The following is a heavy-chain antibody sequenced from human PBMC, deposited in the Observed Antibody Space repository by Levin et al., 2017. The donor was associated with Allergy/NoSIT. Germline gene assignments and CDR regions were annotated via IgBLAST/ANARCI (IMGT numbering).Heavy chain of an antibody. Sequence: SETLSLTCAVYGGSFSGYYWSWIRQPPGKGLEWIGEINHSGSTNYNPSLKSRVTISVDTSKNQFSLKLSSVTAADTAVYYCARGGVVLITMVRGVIWASDGAFDIWGQGTMVTVSS. J-gene: IGHJ3*02. V-gene: IGHV4-34*01. CDR3: ARGGVVLITMVRGVIWASDGAFDI. CDR1: GGSFSGYY. CDR2: INHSGST. D-gene: IGHD3-10*01.